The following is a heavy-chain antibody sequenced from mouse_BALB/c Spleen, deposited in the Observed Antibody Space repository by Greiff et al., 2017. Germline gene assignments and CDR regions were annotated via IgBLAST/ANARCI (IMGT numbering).Heavy chain of an antibody. V-gene: IGHV5-4*02. Sequence: EVQVVESGGGLVKPGGSLKLSCAASGFTFSDYYMYWVRQTPEKRLEWVATISDGGSYTYSPDSVKGRFTISRDNAKNNLYLQMSSLKSEDTAMYYCARGGSSYAYAMDYWGQGTSVTVSS. CDR1: GFTFSDYY. CDR3: ARGGSSYAYAMDY. CDR2: ISDGGSYT. D-gene: IGHD1-1*01. J-gene: IGHJ4*01.